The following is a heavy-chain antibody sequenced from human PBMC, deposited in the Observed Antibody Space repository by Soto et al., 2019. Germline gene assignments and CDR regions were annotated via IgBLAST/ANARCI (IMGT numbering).Heavy chain of an antibody. J-gene: IGHJ6*03. D-gene: IGHD2-15*01. V-gene: IGHV3-23*01. CDR3: AKVPYCSGGSCYTEYYYYYYMDV. CDR1: GFTFSSYA. Sequence: GGSLRLSCAASGFTFSSYAMSWVRQAPGKGLEWVSAISGSGGSTYYADSVKGRFTISRENSKNTLYLEMNSLRAEDTAVYYCAKVPYCSGGSCYTEYYYYYYMDVWGKGTTVTVSS. CDR2: ISGSGGST.